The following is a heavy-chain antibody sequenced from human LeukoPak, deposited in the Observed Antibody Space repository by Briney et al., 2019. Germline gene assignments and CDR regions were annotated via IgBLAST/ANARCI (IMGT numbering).Heavy chain of an antibody. CDR3: ARDQGGVTSDP. J-gene: IGHJ5*02. V-gene: IGHV1-18*01. Sequence: ASVKVSCKSSVGTYSSYAINWVRQAPGQALEGMGGINTDNGNTNHAQKLQGRVTMTTDTSTSTAYMELRTLRSDDTAVYYCARDQGGVTSDPWGEGTLVTVSS. D-gene: IGHD3-16*01. CDR1: VGTYSSYA. CDR2: INTDNGNT.